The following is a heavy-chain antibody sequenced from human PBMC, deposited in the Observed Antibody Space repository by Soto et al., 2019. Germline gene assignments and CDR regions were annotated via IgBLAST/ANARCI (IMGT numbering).Heavy chain of an antibody. D-gene: IGHD2-8*01. CDR2: IYYSGST. CDR1: GGSISSYY. Sequence: QVQLQESGPGLVKPSETLSVTCTVSGGSISSYYWSWIRQPPGKGLEWIGYIYYSGSTNYNPSLKSRVTISVDTSKNQFSLKLSSVTAADTAVYYRARRWGYAFDFWGQGTLVTVSS. J-gene: IGHJ4*02. CDR3: ARRWGYAFDF. V-gene: IGHV4-59*08.